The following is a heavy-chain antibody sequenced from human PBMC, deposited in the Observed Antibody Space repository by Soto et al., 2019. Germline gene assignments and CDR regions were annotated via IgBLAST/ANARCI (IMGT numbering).Heavy chain of an antibody. CDR1: GLTFSSYW. Sequence: EVQLVESGGGLAQPGGSLRLSCAASGLTFSSYWMTWVRQAPGKGLEWVANIKQDGSEKYYVDSVKGRFTVSRDNAQNTLYLRRNNRRGEDTAVYYCARGEAIGDDPWGHGTMVTVSS. D-gene: IGHD3-10*01. CDR3: ARGEAIGDDP. V-gene: IGHV3-7*01. J-gene: IGHJ5*02. CDR2: IKQDGSEK.